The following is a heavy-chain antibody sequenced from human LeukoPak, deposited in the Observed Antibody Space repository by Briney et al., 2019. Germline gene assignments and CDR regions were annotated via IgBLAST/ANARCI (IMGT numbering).Heavy chain of an antibody. CDR2: IYYSGST. Sequence: SETLSLTCTVSGGSISSYYWSWIRQPPGKGLEWIGYIYYSGSTNYNPSLKSRVTIPVDTSKNQFSLKLSSVTAADTAVYYCARGGAAAAFDYWGQGTLVTVSS. CDR3: ARGGAAAAFDY. V-gene: IGHV4-59*01. CDR1: GGSISSYY. D-gene: IGHD6-13*01. J-gene: IGHJ4*02.